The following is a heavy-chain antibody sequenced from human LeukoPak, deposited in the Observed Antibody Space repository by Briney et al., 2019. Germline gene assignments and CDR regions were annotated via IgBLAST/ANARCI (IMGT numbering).Heavy chain of an antibody. CDR3: TTDNYDFWSGYIEMGGAFDI. J-gene: IGHJ3*02. Sequence: GTSVKVSCKASGFTFTSSAMQWVRQARGQSLEWIGWIVVGSGNTNYAQKFQERVTITRDMSTSTAYMELSSLKTEDTAVYYCTTDNYDFWSGYIEMGGAFDIWGQGTMVAVSS. CDR2: IVVGSGNT. V-gene: IGHV1-58*02. D-gene: IGHD3-3*01. CDR1: GFTFTSSA.